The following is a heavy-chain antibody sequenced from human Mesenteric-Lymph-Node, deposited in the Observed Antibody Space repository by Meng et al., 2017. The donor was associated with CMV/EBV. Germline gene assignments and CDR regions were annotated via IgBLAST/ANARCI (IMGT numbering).Heavy chain of an antibody. CDR1: GYPFTSYA. Sequence: ASGYPFTSYAIHWVRQAPGQGLEWMGWITPNTGNPTYAQDFTGRFVFSLATSVSTAYLQITSLKAEDTAVYYCARDRGNYYGSGSYVWGQGTLVTVSS. CDR3: ARDRGNYYGSGSYV. D-gene: IGHD3-10*01. J-gene: IGHJ4*02. CDR2: ITPNTGNP. V-gene: IGHV7-4-1*02.